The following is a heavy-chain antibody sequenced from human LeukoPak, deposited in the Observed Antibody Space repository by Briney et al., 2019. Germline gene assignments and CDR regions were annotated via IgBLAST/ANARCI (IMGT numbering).Heavy chain of an antibody. Sequence: SETLTLTCTASGGSISSYYWSWIRQPPGKGLEWIGYIYYSGSTNYNPSLKSRVTISVDTSKNQFSLKLSSVTAADTAVYYCARYYYDSSGQGAFDIWGQGTMVTVSS. J-gene: IGHJ3*02. CDR1: GGSISSYY. CDR3: ARYYYDSSGQGAFDI. V-gene: IGHV4-59*01. CDR2: IYYSGST. D-gene: IGHD3-22*01.